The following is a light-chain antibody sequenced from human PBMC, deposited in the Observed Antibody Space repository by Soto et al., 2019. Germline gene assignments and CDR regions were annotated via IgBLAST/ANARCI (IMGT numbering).Light chain of an antibody. CDR1: SSNIGAGYD. CDR3: QSYVSSLSGSV. CDR2: DNN. Sequence: QSVLTQPPSVSGAPGQRVTISCTGSSSNIGAGYDVHWYQQLPGTAPKLLIYDNNNRPSGVPDRFSGSTSGTSASLAITGLQAEHEADYYCQSYVSSLSGSVFGGGTKLAVL. V-gene: IGLV1-40*01. J-gene: IGLJ2*01.